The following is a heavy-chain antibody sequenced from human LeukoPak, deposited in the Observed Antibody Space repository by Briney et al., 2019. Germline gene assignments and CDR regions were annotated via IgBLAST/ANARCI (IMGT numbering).Heavy chain of an antibody. V-gene: IGHV4-61*02. CDR3: TRGDNT. J-gene: IGHJ5*02. CDR2: IYTSGNT. Sequence: SQTLSLTCTVSGGSISSGSSYWSWIRQPAGKGLEWIGRIYTSGNTNYKPSLQSRVTISVDTAKNQFSLKLSSVTAADTAVYYCTRGDNTWGRGTLVTVSS. CDR1: GGSISSGSSY. D-gene: IGHD2/OR15-2a*01.